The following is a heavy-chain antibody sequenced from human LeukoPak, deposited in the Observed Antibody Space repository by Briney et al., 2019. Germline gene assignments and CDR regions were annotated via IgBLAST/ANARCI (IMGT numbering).Heavy chain of an antibody. J-gene: IGHJ3*02. D-gene: IGHD6-13*01. Sequence: SETLSLTCTVSGGSVSSGSYYWSWIRQPPGKGLEWIGYIYYSGSTNYNPSLKSRVTISVDTSKNQFSLKLSSVTAADTAVYYCAKLIRVSPPPDAFDIWGQGTMVTVSS. V-gene: IGHV4-61*01. CDR3: AKLIRVSPPPDAFDI. CDR1: GGSVSSGSYY. CDR2: IYYSGST.